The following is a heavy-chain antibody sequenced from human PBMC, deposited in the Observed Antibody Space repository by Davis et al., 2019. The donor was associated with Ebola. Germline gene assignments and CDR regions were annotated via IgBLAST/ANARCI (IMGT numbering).Heavy chain of an antibody. D-gene: IGHD1-26*01. V-gene: IGHV3-23*01. CDR2: ISGSGGST. J-gene: IGHJ4*02. CDR1: GFTFSDYA. CDR3: AKAGHCGNYCSFDS. Sequence: GESLKISCAASGFTFSDYAMSWVRQAPGKGLEWVSAISGSGGSTYYADSVKGRFTISRDNSKNTLYLQMNSLRAEDTAVYYCAKAGHCGNYCSFDSWGQGTLVTVSS.